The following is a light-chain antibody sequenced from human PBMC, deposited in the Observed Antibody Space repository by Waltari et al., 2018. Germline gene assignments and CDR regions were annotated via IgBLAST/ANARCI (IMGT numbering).Light chain of an antibody. CDR2: DDR. V-gene: IGLV3-21*02. CDR3: QVWHSSTVI. CDR1: NIGDES. J-gene: IGLJ2*01. Sequence: SYVLTQPPSVSVAPGQTARFTCGGDNIGDESVHWYQQRPGQAPVLVVDDDRDRPSGIPERFSGSDSGNTATLSISRVEAGDEADYYCQVWHSSTVIFGGGTKLTVL.